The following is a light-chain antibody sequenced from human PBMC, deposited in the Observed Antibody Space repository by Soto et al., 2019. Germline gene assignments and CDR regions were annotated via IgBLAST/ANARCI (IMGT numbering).Light chain of an antibody. Sequence: DIVMTQSPLSLPVTPGEPAYISCRSSQSLVDSTGNNLLDWYLQKPGQSPQLLIYLGSIRASGVPDRFSSSGSGTDFTLQISRVEAEDVGVYYCMQALQTPRTFGKGPRWKSN. J-gene: IGKJ1*01. V-gene: IGKV2-28*01. CDR2: LGS. CDR1: QSLVDSTGNNL. CDR3: MQALQTPRT.